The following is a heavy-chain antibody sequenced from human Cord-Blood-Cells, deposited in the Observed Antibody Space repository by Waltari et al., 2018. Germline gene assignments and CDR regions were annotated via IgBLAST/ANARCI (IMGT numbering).Heavy chain of an antibody. Sequence: QVQLVQSGAGVKKPGASVKVSCKASGYTFTSYAMHWVRQAPGQRHEWMEWINAGNGNTKYSQKFQGRATITRDTSAGTAYMELSSLRAEDTAVYYCARVCGGDCYEFFDYWGQGTLVTVSS. CDR2: INAGNGNT. CDR3: ARVCGGDCYEFFDY. CDR1: GYTFTSYA. V-gene: IGHV1-3*01. J-gene: IGHJ4*02. D-gene: IGHD2-21*01.